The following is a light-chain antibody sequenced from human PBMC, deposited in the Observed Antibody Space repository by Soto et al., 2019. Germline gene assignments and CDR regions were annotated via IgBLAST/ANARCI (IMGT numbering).Light chain of an antibody. V-gene: IGLV6-57*01. CDR3: QSYGSLTQV. J-gene: IGLJ3*02. CDR2: EDK. CDR1: SGSIASNF. Sequence: NFMLTQPHSVSESPGKTVTISCTRSSGSIASNFVQWYQQRPGSSPTTVIYEDKQRPSGVPDRFSGSIDSSSNSASLTISGLKTEDEADYYCQSYGSLTQVFGGGTKLTVL.